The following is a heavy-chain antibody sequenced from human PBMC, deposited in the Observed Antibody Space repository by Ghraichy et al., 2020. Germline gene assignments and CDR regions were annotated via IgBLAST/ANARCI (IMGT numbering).Heavy chain of an antibody. Sequence: GGSLRLSCAASGFTFDDYVMHWVRQAPGKGLEWVSLISGDGGSTYYADSVKGRFTISRDNSKNSLYLQMNSLRTEDTALYYCAKGPSGDFWSGYPAVDYYYYGMDVWGQGTTVTVSS. D-gene: IGHD3-3*01. CDR3: AKGPSGDFWSGYPAVDYYYYGMDV. V-gene: IGHV3-43*02. CDR2: ISGDGGST. J-gene: IGHJ6*02. CDR1: GFTFDDYV.